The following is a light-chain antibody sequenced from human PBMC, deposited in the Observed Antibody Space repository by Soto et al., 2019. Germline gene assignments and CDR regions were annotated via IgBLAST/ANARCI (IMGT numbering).Light chain of an antibody. Sequence: QSVLTQPPSASGTPGQRVTISCSGSSSNIGNDYVSWYQQLPGAAPKLLIYRDYQRPSGVPDRFSDSKSGTSASLAISGLRSEDEADYYCAAWDNSLSGRVFGGGTKLTVL. J-gene: IGLJ3*02. CDR2: RDY. CDR3: AAWDNSLSGRV. CDR1: SSNIGNDY. V-gene: IGLV1-47*01.